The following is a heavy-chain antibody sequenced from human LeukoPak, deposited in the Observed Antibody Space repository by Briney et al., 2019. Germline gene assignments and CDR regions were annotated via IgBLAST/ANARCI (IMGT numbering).Heavy chain of an antibody. Sequence: SYTLSLTCTDCGGCLRSYYWCWLRLAPGTALEWVGYVYPSGSSNYIPSLKSRVTISVDTSKNQFSLKLSSVTAADTAVYYCARLIGYSYGSFYYYYMDVWRKGTTVTVSS. CDR3: ARLIGYSYGSFYYYYMDV. J-gene: IGHJ6*03. D-gene: IGHD5-18*01. V-gene: IGHV4-4*09. CDR1: GGCLRSYY. CDR2: VYPSGSS.